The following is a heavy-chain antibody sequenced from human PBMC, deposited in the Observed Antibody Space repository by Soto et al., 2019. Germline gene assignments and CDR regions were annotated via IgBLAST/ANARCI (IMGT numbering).Heavy chain of an antibody. J-gene: IGHJ4*02. CDR3: ARDPGDGYNLN. D-gene: IGHD5-12*01. CDR2: IIPIFGTA. V-gene: IGHV1-69*01. Sequence: VGQATGQGLEWMGGIIPIFGTANYAQKFQGRVTITADESTSTAYMELSSLRSEDTAVYYCARDPGDGYNLNWGQGTLVTVSS.